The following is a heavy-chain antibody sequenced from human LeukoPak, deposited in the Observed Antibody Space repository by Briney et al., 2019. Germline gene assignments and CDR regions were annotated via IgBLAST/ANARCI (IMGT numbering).Heavy chain of an antibody. D-gene: IGHD3-9*01. CDR3: ARAHYDILTGYLRRLSPAPIYFDY. CDR2: MNPNSGNT. V-gene: IGHV1-8*01. CDR1: GYTFTSYD. Sequence: ASVKVSCKASGYTFTSYDINWVRQATGQGLEWMGWMNPNSGNTGYAQKFQGRVTMTRNTSISTAYMELSSLRSEDTAAYYCARAHYDILTGYLRRLSPAPIYFDYWGQGTLVTVSS. J-gene: IGHJ4*02.